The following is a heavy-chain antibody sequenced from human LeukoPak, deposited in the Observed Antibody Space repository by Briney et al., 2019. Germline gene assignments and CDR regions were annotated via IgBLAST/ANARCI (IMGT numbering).Heavy chain of an antibody. CDR2: IYYSGST. CDR1: GGSISSYY. D-gene: IGHD2-21*02. V-gene: IGHV4-59*08. CDR3: ARQAHCGGDCAYYFDY. Sequence: SETLSLTCTVSGGSISSYYWSWIRQPPGEGLEWIGYIYYSGSTNYNPSLKSRVTISVDTSKNQFSLKLSSVTAADTAVYYCARQAHCGGDCAYYFDYWGQGTLVTVSS. J-gene: IGHJ4*02.